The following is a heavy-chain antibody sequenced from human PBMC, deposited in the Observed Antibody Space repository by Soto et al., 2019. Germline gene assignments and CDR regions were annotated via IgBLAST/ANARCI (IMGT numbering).Heavy chain of an antibody. CDR1: GYTFTSYG. Sequence: ASVKVSCKASGYTFTSYGISWVRQAPGQGLEWMGIINPSGGSTSYAQKFQGRVTMTRDTSTSTVYMELSSLRSEDTAVYYCARDLEVTPYYGMDVWGQGTTVTVSS. J-gene: IGHJ6*02. V-gene: IGHV1-46*01. CDR2: INPSGGST. D-gene: IGHD4-4*01. CDR3: ARDLEVTPYYGMDV.